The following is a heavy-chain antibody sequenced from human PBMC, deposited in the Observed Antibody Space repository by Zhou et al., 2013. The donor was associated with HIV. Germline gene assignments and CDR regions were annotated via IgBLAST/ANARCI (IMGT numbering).Heavy chain of an antibody. J-gene: IGHJ4*02. CDR3: AGYSSGYNWLRY. CDR1: GYSLSAYY. V-gene: IGHV1-2*02. D-gene: IGHD6-19*01. Sequence: QGQLVQSGTEVKNPGASVKVSCKASGYSLSAYYMHWVRQAPGQGLEWMGWLHPSNGDTKYAPSFQGRVTMTLDTSINTAYMELNRPRSDDTAVYYCAGYSSGYNWLRYWGQGTLVTVSS. CDR2: LHPSNGDT.